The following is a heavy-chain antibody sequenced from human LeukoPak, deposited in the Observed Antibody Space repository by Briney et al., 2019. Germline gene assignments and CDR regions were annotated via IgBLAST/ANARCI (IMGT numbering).Heavy chain of an antibody. V-gene: IGHV4-34*01. Sequence: SETLSLTCAVYSESFSGYFWSWIRQPPGKGLEWIGEINGSGSTNYSPPLKSRVTISVDRSKNQFSLKLRSGTATDTAVYYCARGRGGYPDWGQGTMVTVSS. D-gene: IGHD5-18*01. CDR2: INGSGST. J-gene: IGHJ3*01. CDR1: SESFSGYF. CDR3: ARGRGGYPD.